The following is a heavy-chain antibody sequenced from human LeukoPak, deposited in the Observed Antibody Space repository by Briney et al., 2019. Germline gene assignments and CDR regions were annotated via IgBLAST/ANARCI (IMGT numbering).Heavy chain of an antibody. CDR1: GFAFSSYA. CDR2: ISGSGGST. D-gene: IGHD1-26*01. V-gene: IGHV3-23*01. Sequence: GGSLRLSCAASGFAFSSYAMSWVRQAPGKGLEWVSTISGSGGSTYYADSVKGRFTISRDNSKNTLYLQMNSLRAEDTAVYYCAKVVGATTRGYFDYWGQGTLVTVSS. J-gene: IGHJ4*02. CDR3: AKVVGATTRGYFDY.